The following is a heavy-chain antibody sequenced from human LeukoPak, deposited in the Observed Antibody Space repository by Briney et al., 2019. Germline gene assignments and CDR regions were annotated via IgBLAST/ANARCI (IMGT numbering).Heavy chain of an antibody. V-gene: IGHV4-59*01. CDR2: IYYSGST. CDR3: ARVTGRWLQFDY. CDR1: GGSISSYY. J-gene: IGHJ4*02. Sequence: SETLSLTCTVSGGSISSYYWSWIRQPPGKGLEWIGYIYYSGSTNYNPSLKSRVTISVDTSKNQFSLKLSSVTAADTAVYYCARVTGRWLQFDYWGQGTLVTVSS. D-gene: IGHD5-24*01.